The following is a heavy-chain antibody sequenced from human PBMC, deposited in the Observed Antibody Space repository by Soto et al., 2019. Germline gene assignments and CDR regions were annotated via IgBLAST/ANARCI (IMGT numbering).Heavy chain of an antibody. Sequence: ASVKVSCKTSGYSFTSLDINWVRQATGQGPEWMGWMSPQRGNTGYAQKFQGRVTMTWDISISTAYMELNSLTSEDTAVYYCARGITAGYDYWGQGTLVTVSS. J-gene: IGHJ4*02. CDR2: MSPQRGNT. V-gene: IGHV1-8*01. CDR1: GYSFTSLD. CDR3: ARGITAGYDY. D-gene: IGHD3-16*01.